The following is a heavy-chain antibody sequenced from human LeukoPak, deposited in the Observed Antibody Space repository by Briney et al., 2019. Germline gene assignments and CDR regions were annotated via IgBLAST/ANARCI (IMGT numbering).Heavy chain of an antibody. CDR3: ATDLAYCGSDCYSATFDI. CDR2: FDPEDGET. CDR1: GYTLTELS. J-gene: IGHJ3*02. Sequence: ASVKVSCKVSGYTLTELSMHWVRQAPGKGLEWMGGFDPEDGETIYAQKFQGRVTMTEDTSTDTAYMELSSLRSEDTAVYYCATDLAYCGSDCYSATFDIWGQGTMVTVSS. D-gene: IGHD2-21*01. V-gene: IGHV1-24*01.